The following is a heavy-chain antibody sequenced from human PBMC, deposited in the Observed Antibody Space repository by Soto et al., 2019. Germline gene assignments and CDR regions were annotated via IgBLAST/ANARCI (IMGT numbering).Heavy chain of an antibody. CDR2: ISYDGSNK. J-gene: IGHJ4*02. CDR1: GFTFSSYG. CDR3: AKGYMVAATYPLFYFDE. Sequence: GGSLRLSCAASGFTFSSYGMHWVRQAPGKGLEWVAVISYDGSNKYYADSVKGRFTISRDNSKNTLYLQMNSLRAEETAVYYCAKGYMVAATYPLFYFDEWGQGTLITV. D-gene: IGHD2-15*01. V-gene: IGHV3-30*18.